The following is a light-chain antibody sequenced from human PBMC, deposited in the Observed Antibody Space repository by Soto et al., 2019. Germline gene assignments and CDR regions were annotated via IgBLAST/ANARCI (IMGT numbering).Light chain of an antibody. Sequence: QSVLTQPPSVSGAPGQRVTISCTGSSSNIGAGYAIHWYQQLPGTAPKLLIYGNSNRPSGVPDRFSGSKSGPSASLAITGLQAEDEADYYCQSYDSSLSGYVFGTGTTVTVL. J-gene: IGLJ1*01. CDR3: QSYDSSLSGYV. V-gene: IGLV1-40*01. CDR2: GNS. CDR1: SSNIGAGYA.